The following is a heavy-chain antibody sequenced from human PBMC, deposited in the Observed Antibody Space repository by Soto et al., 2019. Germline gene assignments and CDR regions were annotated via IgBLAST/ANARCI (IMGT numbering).Heavy chain of an antibody. CDR3: ARGVVSGSYISTWFDP. V-gene: IGHV4-30-2*01. Sequence: QLQLQESGSGLVKPSQTLSLTCAVSGGSIISGDHSWTWFRQTPGKGLEWIGHIYHTGSASYNPSLGTRVTISVDKSNNLFSLSLGAVTAADTALYYCARGVVSGSYISTWFDPWGQGILVTVSS. D-gene: IGHD3-16*01. J-gene: IGHJ5*02. CDR1: GGSIISGDHS. CDR2: IYHTGSA.